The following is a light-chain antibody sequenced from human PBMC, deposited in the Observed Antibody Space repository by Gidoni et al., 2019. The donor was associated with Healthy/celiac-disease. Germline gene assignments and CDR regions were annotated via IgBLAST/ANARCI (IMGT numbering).Light chain of an antibody. Sequence: EIVLTQSPATLSLSPGERATLSCRASQSVSSYLAWYQQKPGQAPRLLIYDASNRATGIPARFSGSGSGTEFTLTISSLEPEDFEVYYCQQRSNCPFGQGTRLEIK. CDR3: QQRSNCP. CDR2: DAS. CDR1: QSVSSY. V-gene: IGKV3-11*01. J-gene: IGKJ5*01.